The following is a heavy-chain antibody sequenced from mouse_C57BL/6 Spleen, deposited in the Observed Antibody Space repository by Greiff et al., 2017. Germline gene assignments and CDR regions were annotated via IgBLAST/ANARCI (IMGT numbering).Heavy chain of an antibody. CDR1: GFTFSSYG. Sequence: EVKLMESGGDLVKPGGSLKLSCAASGFTFSSYGMSWVRQTPDKRLEWVATISSGGSYTYYPDSVKGRFTISRDNAKNTLYLQMRSLKSEDTAMXYSAGHMLGDFDYWGQGTTLTVSS. CDR3: AGHMLGDFDY. V-gene: IGHV5-6*01. CDR2: ISSGGSYT. D-gene: IGHD4-1*01. J-gene: IGHJ2*01.